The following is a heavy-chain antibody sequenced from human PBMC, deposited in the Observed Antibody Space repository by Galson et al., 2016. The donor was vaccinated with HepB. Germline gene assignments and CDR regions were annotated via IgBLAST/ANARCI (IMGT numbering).Heavy chain of an antibody. CDR3: ARIGFDTSGYFPYF. CDR2: ITDYNGNT. CDR1: GYTFTSFT. J-gene: IGHJ4*02. Sequence: SVKVSCKASGYTFTSFTIGWVRQAPGQGLEWMGCITDYNGNTHYAQKLQGRITMSTYTATSTAYMQLRSLRSDDTAVYYCARIGFDTSGYFPYFWGQGTLVTVSS. V-gene: IGHV1-18*04. D-gene: IGHD3-22*01.